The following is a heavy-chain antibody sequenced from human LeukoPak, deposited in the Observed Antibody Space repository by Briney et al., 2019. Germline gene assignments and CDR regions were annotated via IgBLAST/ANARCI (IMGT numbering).Heavy chain of an antibody. Sequence: ASVKVSCKASGYTFTGYYMHLVRQAPGQGPEWIGRINPNSGGTNYAQKFQGRVTMTRDTSISTAYMELSRLRSDDTAVYYCARDLGDILTGYTFLDWGQGTLVTVSS. CDR2: INPNSGGT. CDR3: ARDLGDILTGYTFLD. V-gene: IGHV1-2*06. D-gene: IGHD3-9*01. CDR1: GYTFTGYY. J-gene: IGHJ4*02.